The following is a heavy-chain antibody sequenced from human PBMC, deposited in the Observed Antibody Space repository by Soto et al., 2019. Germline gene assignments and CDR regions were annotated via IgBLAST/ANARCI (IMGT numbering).Heavy chain of an antibody. CDR1: GGSINTSDYY. V-gene: IGHV4-39*01. Sequence: QLHLQESGPGLVKPSGTVSLTCTVSGGSINTSDYYWGWVRQPPGKGLEWIGSISNSGSTYYNPSVKSRLTVSVDPAKNQFPLRMSSVTAADTAVYYCARHPMYGDYMRWFDPWGQGALVTVSS. CDR3: ARHPMYGDYMRWFDP. J-gene: IGHJ5*02. CDR2: ISNSGST. D-gene: IGHD4-17*01.